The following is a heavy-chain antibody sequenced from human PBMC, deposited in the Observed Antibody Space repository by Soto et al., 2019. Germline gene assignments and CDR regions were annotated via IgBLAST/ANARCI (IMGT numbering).Heavy chain of an antibody. Sequence: EVPLLESGGGLVQPGGSLRLSCAASGFTFSSYAMGWVLQAPGTGLEWVSVIDGSGGDTSFADDVKGRFTITRDNSKNQLYLYVSSLRAEDKARYYRVQETGAAAYVDTSPLDLWGQGTLVTAS. CDR2: IDGSGGDT. D-gene: IGHD5-18*01. V-gene: IGHV3-23*01. CDR1: GFTFSSYA. CDR3: VQETGAAAYVDTSPLDL. J-gene: IGHJ5*02.